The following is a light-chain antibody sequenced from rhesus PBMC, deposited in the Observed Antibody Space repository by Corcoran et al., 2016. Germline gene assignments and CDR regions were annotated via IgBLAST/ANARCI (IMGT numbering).Light chain of an antibody. Sequence: QAALTQPRSVSGSPGQSVTISCTGTSSDIGGYNYVSWYQQHPGTAPKLMIYEVSKRPSGVSGRFSGSKSGNTASLTISGLQAEDDADYYCSSYATSNTFIFGGGTRLTVL. CDR2: EVS. J-gene: IGLJ1*01. V-gene: IGLV2-32*02. CDR3: SSYATSNTFI. CDR1: SSDIGGYNY.